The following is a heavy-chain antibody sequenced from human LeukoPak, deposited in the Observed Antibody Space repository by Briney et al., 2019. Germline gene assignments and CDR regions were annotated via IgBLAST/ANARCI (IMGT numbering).Heavy chain of an antibody. CDR3: ARGGLSQLLNAFDI. CDR1: GFTFSSYG. D-gene: IGHD2-2*01. Sequence: GGSLRLSCAASGFTFSSYGMHWVRQAPGKGLEWVAFIRYDGSNKYYADSVKGRFTISRDNSKNTLYLQMNSLRAEDTAVYYCARGGLSQLLNAFDIWGQGTMVTVSS. J-gene: IGHJ3*02. CDR2: IRYDGSNK. V-gene: IGHV3-30*02.